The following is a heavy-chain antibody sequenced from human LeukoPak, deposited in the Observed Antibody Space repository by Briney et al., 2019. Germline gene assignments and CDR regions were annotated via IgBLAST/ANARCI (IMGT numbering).Heavy chain of an antibody. CDR2: ISSSSSYI. D-gene: IGHD3-22*01. J-gene: IGHJ4*02. CDR3: ARDLLYYYDSSATDY. CDR1: GFTFSSYS. Sequence: GGSLRLSCAASGFTFSSYSMNWLRQAPGKGLEWVSSISSSSSYIYYADSVKGRFTISRDNAKNSLYLQMNSLRAEDTAVYYCARDLLYYYDSSATDYWGQGTLVTVSS. V-gene: IGHV3-21*01.